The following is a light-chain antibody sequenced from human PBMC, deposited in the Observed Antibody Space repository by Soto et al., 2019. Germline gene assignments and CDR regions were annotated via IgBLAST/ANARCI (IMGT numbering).Light chain of an antibody. Sequence: VLTQSPGTLSLSPGERATLSCRASQSVSSSYLAWYQQKPGQPPRLLIYGTSTTATGIPDRFSGSGSGTDFTLTISRLEPEDFAVYYCQQYGSSLVTFGGGTKVEIK. CDR1: QSVSSSY. J-gene: IGKJ4*01. CDR3: QQYGSSLVT. V-gene: IGKV3-20*01. CDR2: GTS.